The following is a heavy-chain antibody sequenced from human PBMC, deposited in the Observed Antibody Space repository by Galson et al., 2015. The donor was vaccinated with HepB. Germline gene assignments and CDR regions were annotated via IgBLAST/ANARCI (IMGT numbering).Heavy chain of an antibody. CDR2: ISDSGDTI. Sequence: SLRLSCAASGFTFSDYYMTWIRQAPGKGLEWISYISDSGDTIYYADSVRGRFTISRDNANNSLYLQMNSLRGEDTAVYYCARAALGWFDPWGQGTLVTVSS. V-gene: IGHV3-11*01. CDR1: GFTFSDYY. D-gene: IGHD6-25*01. J-gene: IGHJ5*02. CDR3: ARAALGWFDP.